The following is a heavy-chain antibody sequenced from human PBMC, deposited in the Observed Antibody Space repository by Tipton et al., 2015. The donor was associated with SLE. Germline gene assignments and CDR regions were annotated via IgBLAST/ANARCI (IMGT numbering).Heavy chain of an antibody. J-gene: IGHJ3*02. CDR2: INYLGNT. CDR3: ARVWDYGDAFDI. D-gene: IGHD4-17*01. Sequence: LRLSCTVSGASMSSHYWSWIRQPPGKGLEWIGYINYLGNTDYNPSLKRRVTISADTSKSQFSLTLNFVTAADTAVYYCARVWDYGDAFDIWGQGTMVTVSS. V-gene: IGHV4-59*11. CDR1: GASMSSHY.